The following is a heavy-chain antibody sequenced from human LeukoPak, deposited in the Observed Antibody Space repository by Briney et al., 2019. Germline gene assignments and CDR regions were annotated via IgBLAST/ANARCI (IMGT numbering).Heavy chain of an antibody. CDR2: IIPILGIA. Sequence: ASVKVSCKASGGTFSSYAISWVRQAPGQGLEWMGRIIPILGIANYAQQFQGRVTITAGKSTSTAYMELSSLRSEDTAVYYCARDFAPYYYDSSGYLDALDIWGQGTMVTVSS. J-gene: IGHJ3*02. V-gene: IGHV1-69*04. CDR3: ARDFAPYYYDSSGYLDALDI. CDR1: GGTFSSYA. D-gene: IGHD3-22*01.